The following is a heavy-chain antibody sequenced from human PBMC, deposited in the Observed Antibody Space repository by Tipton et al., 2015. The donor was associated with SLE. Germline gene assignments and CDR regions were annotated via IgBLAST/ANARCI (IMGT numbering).Heavy chain of an antibody. D-gene: IGHD3-3*01. CDR2: TCYRSKWYN. CDR3: ARVLWSSDAFDI. Sequence: GLVKPSQTLSLTCALSGDSVSSNSAAWNWIRQSPSRGLEWLGRTCYRSKWYNDYALSVKSRITINPDTSKNQFSLQLNSVTPEDTAVYYCARVLWSSDAFDIWGQGTMVTVSS. J-gene: IGHJ3*02. CDR1: GDSVSSNSAA. V-gene: IGHV6-1*01.